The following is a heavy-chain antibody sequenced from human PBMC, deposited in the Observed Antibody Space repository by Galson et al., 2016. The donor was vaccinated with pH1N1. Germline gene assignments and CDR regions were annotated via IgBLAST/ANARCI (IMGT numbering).Heavy chain of an antibody. CDR2: IYGGSARI. D-gene: IGHD2-15*01. CDR1: GYRFEEYA. Sequence: SLRLSCAGSGYRFEEYAMHWVRQSPEKGLEWVAGIYGGSARIDYADSVKGRFTISRDDAKKSLFLQMNNLRSEDTALYYCAKDKAGDLYSWGQGTLVTVSS. J-gene: IGHJ4*02. CDR3: AKDKAGDLYS. V-gene: IGHV3-9*01.